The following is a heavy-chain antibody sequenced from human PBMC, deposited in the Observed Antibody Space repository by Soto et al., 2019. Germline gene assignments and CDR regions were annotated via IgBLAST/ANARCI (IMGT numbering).Heavy chain of an antibody. Sequence: GGSLRLSCAASGFTFSSYAMCWVRQAPGKGLEWVSVISGSSSSPYYADSVKGRFTISRDNSKNMLYLQMNSLRAEDTAVYYCAKDLYGDYDYWGQGTLVTVSS. D-gene: IGHD4-17*01. V-gene: IGHV3-23*01. CDR1: GFTFSSYA. J-gene: IGHJ4*02. CDR3: AKDLYGDYDY. CDR2: ISGSSSSP.